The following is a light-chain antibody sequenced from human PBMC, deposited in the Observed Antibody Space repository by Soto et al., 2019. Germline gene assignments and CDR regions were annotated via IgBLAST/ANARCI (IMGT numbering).Light chain of an antibody. V-gene: IGKV3-20*01. CDR2: GAS. J-gene: IGKJ4*01. Sequence: EIVLTQSPATLSLSPGERATLSCRASQSVNIYLAWYQQKPGQAPRLLIFGASSRATGIPARFSGSGSGTDFTLTITRLEPEDFAVYYCQQYGSSPLTFGGGTKVDIK. CDR3: QQYGSSPLT. CDR1: QSVNIY.